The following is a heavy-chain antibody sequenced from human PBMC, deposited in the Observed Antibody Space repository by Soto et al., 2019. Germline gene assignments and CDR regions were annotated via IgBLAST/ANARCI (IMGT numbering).Heavy chain of an antibody. V-gene: IGHV1-69*12. D-gene: IGHD2-2*01. CDR2: IIPIFGTA. CDR3: AKGYCISTSCSGSSYGMDV. CDR1: GGTFSSYA. J-gene: IGHJ6*02. Sequence: QVQLVQSGAEVKKPGSSVKVSCKASGGTFSSYAISWVRQAPGQGLEWMGGIIPIFGTANYAQKFQGRVTITADESTSTAYMELSSLRSEDTAVYYCAKGYCISTSCSGSSYGMDVWGQGTTVTVSS.